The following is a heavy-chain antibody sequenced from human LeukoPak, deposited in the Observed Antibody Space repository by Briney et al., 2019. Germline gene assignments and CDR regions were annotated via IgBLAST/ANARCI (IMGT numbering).Heavy chain of an antibody. CDR1: GFTFGSYS. Sequence: GGSLRLSCAASGFTFGSYSMNWVRQAPGKELEWVSSISSSSSYIYYADSVKGRFTISRDNAKNSLYLQMNSLRAEDTAVYYCARRTTAMALDYWGQGTLVTVSS. CDR2: ISSSSSYI. V-gene: IGHV3-21*03. D-gene: IGHD5-18*01. CDR3: ARRTTAMALDY. J-gene: IGHJ4*02.